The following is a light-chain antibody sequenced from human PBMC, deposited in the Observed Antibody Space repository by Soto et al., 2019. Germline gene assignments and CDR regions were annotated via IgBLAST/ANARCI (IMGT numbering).Light chain of an antibody. V-gene: IGKV3-20*01. CDR2: GAS. Sequence: IVLTQSPGTLSLSPGERATLSCRASQSVSSTYLAWYQQKPGQAPRLLIYGASNRATGIPDRFSGSGSGTDFTLTINRLEPEDFAIYYCQQYGSSPFTFGPGTNVDIK. J-gene: IGKJ3*01. CDR1: QSVSSTY. CDR3: QQYGSSPFT.